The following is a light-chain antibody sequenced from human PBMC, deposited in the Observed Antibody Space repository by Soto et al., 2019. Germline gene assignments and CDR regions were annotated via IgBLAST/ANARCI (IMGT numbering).Light chain of an antibody. Sequence: EIVMTQSPATLTASPGERATLSCRTSQSVSSNLAWYQQKPGQAHRLLIYGSSTRATGIQARFSGSGSGTDFTLTIRSLEPEDFAVYYCQQRSNWPVTFGQGTRLEIK. V-gene: IGKV3-15*01. CDR2: GSS. CDR1: QSVSSN. CDR3: QQRSNWPVT. J-gene: IGKJ5*01.